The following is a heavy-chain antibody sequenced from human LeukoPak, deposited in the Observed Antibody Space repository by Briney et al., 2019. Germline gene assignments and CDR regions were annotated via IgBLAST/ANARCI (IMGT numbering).Heavy chain of an antibody. J-gene: IGHJ4*02. CDR3: ARIALITIFGVVIPSYFDY. V-gene: IGHV4-4*07. CDR2: VYSSGTT. CDR1: GGSISRYD. Sequence: PSETLSLTCTVSGGSISRYDWSWIRQPAGKGLEWLGRVYSSGTTNFNPSLTSRLSISVDTSKNQFSLEVTSVTAADTAVYYCARIALITIFGVVIPSYFDYWGQGTLVTVSS. D-gene: IGHD3-3*01.